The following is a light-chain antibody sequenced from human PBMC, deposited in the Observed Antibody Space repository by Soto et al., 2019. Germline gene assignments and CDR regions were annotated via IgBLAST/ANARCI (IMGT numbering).Light chain of an antibody. J-gene: IGKJ1*01. V-gene: IGKV3-11*01. CDR1: QSVGSY. CDR3: QQRYNWPLT. Sequence: EIVLTQSPATLSLSPGERVTLSCRASQSVGSYLAWYQQKLGQAPGLLIYDASNRATGIPARFSGSGSGTDFTLTISSLEPEDFAVYYCQQRYNWPLTFGQGTKVDIK. CDR2: DAS.